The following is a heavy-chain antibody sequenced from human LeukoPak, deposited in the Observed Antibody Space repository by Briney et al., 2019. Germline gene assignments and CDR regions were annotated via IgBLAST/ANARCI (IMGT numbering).Heavy chain of an antibody. D-gene: IGHD3-3*01. CDR1: GFTFSSYR. CDR2: VSSSSSYI. CDR3: ARADFWSGQAHMDV. V-gene: IGHV3-21*01. J-gene: IGHJ6*03. Sequence: GGSLRLSCAASGFTFSSYRVNWVRQAPGKGLEWVSSVSSSSSYIYYADSVTGRFTISRDNAKNSLYLQMNSLRAEDTAVYYCARADFWSGQAHMDVWGKGTTVTVSS.